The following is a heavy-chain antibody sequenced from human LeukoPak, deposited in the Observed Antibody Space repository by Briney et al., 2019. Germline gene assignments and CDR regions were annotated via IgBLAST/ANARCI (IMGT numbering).Heavy chain of an antibody. J-gene: IGHJ6*03. CDR1: GYSFTEHY. CDR3: ARSAGHCSNGICFTDYYMDV. V-gene: IGHV1-2*02. D-gene: IGHD2-8*01. CDR2: INCNSGDA. Sequence: EASVKVSCKASGYSFTEHYIYWVRQAPGHGLEWVGRINCNSGDANSAQKFQGRVTMTRDTSVSTAYMDLSSVTSDDSAVYFCARSAGHCSNGICFTDYYMDVRGRGTTVTVSS.